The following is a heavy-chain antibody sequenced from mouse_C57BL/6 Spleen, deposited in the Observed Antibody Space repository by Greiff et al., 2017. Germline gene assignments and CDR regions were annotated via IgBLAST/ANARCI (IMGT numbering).Heavy chain of an antibody. J-gene: IGHJ2*01. CDR1: GFSLTSYG. V-gene: IGHV2-2*01. CDR2: IWSGGST. Sequence: QVQLKESGPGLVQPSQSLSITCPVSGFSLTSYGVHWVRQSPGKGLEWLGVIWSGGSTDYNAAFISRLSISKDNSKSQVFFKMNSLQADDTAIYYCARNYYGSSYFDYWGQGTTLTVSS. CDR3: ARNYYGSSYFDY. D-gene: IGHD1-1*01.